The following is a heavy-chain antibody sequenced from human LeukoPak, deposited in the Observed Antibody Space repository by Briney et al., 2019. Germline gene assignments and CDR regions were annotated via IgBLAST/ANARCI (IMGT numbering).Heavy chain of an antibody. CDR3: AKDSYYYDSNGASDI. D-gene: IGHD3-22*01. Sequence: GGSLRLSCAASGFTFSSYSMNWVRQAPGKGLEWVSGISGSGDSTDYADSVKGRFTISRDNSKNTLYLRMNSLRAEDTAVYYCAKDSYYYDSNGASDIWGQGTMVTVSS. CDR2: ISGSGDST. CDR1: GFTFSSYS. J-gene: IGHJ3*02. V-gene: IGHV3-23*01.